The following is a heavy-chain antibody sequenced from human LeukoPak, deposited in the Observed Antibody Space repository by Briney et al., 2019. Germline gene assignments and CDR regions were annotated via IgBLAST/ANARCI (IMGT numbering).Heavy chain of an antibody. J-gene: IGHJ6*03. D-gene: IGHD1-26*01. CDR1: GFTFSSYW. V-gene: IGHV3-7*01. Sequence: GGSLRLSCTASGFTFSSYWMSWVRQAPGKGLEWVANIKQDGSEKYYVDSVKGRFTISRDNAKNSLYLQMNSLRAEDTAVYYCARDPYSGSYGNYYYYFMDVWGKGTTVTISS. CDR3: ARDPYSGSYGNYYYYFMDV. CDR2: IKQDGSEK.